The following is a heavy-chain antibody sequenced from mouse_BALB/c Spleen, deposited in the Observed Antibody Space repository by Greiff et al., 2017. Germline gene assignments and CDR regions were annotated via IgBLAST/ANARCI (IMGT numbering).Heavy chain of an antibody. CDR1: GFSLTSYG. D-gene: IGHD1-2*01. Sequence: QVQLKESGPGLVQPSQSLSITCTVSGFSLTSYGVHWVRQSPGKGLEWLGVIWSGGSTDYNAAFISRLSISKDNSKSQVFFKMNSLQANDTAIYYCARRRGLIHYYGYDAMDYWGQGTSVTVSS. CDR2: IWSGGST. CDR3: ARRRGLIHYYGYDAMDY. J-gene: IGHJ4*01. V-gene: IGHV2-2*02.